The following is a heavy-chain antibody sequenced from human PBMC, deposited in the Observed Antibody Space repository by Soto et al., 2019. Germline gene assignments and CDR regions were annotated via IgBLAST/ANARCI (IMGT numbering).Heavy chain of an antibody. CDR2: ISYDGSNK. CDR3: AKDVRFLEWLPPSFSDYMDV. CDR1: GFTFSSYG. J-gene: IGHJ6*03. D-gene: IGHD3-3*01. Sequence: QVQLVESGGGVVQPGRSLRLSCAASGFTFSSYGMHWVRQAPGKGLEWVAVISYDGSNKYYADSVKGRFTISRDNSKNTLYLQMNSLRAEDTAVYYCAKDVRFLEWLPPSFSDYMDVWGKGTTVTVSS. V-gene: IGHV3-30*18.